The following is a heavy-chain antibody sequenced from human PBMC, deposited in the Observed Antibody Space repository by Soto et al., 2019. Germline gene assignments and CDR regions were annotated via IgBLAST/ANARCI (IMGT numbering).Heavy chain of an antibody. D-gene: IGHD6-19*01. J-gene: IGHJ6*02. V-gene: IGHV3-23*01. CDR3: AKDTSEAVAGTTSRYGMDI. CDR2: ISGSGGST. CDR1: GFTFSSNA. Sequence: PGGSLRLSCAASGFTFSSNAMSWVRQAPGKGLEWVSAISGSGGSTYYADSVKGRFTISRDNSKNTLYLQMNSLRAEDTAVYYCAKDTSEAVAGTTSRYGMDIWGQGTTVTVSS.